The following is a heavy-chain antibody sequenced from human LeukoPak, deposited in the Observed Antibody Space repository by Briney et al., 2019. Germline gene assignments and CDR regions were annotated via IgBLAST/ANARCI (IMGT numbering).Heavy chain of an antibody. CDR2: IYHSGST. CDR3: ARHESSTTRRDWFDP. Sequence: SETLSLTCAVYGGSFSGYYWSWIRQPPGKGLEWIGEIYHSGSTNYNPSLKSRVTISVDTSKIQFFLRLSSVTAADTAGYYCARHESSTTRRDWFDPWGQGTLVTVSS. D-gene: IGHD2/OR15-2a*01. V-gene: IGHV4-34*01. CDR1: GGSFSGYY. J-gene: IGHJ5*02.